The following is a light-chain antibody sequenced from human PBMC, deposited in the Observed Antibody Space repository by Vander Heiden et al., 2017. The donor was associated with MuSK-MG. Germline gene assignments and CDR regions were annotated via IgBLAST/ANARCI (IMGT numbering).Light chain of an antibody. CDR1: HDIAVY. CDR3: QQYNSYPLT. CDR2: AAS. Sequence: DIRMTQSPSSVSASLGDRVVITCRASHDIAVYLAWFQKKPGEAPKSLIYAASRLHRGVPSKFSGSGSVTDFTLTISSLQPEDVAIYYCQQYNSYPLTFGGGTRVEI. V-gene: IGKV1-16*02. J-gene: IGKJ4*01.